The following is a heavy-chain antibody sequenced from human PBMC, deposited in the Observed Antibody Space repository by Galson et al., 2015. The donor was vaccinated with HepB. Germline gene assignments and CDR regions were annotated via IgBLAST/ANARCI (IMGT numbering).Heavy chain of an antibody. D-gene: IGHD2-15*01. J-gene: IGHJ6*02. CDR2: TYYRSKWYL. V-gene: IGHV6-1*01. CDR3: ARAAIIVVLGSSYYGMDV. Sequence: CAISGDSVSSNSAAWNWIRQSPSRGLEWLGRTYYRSKWYLDYAISVKSRVTINPDTSKNQFSLQLNSVTPEDTAVYYCARAAIIVVLGSSYYGMDVWGQGTTVTVSS. CDR1: GDSVSSNSAA.